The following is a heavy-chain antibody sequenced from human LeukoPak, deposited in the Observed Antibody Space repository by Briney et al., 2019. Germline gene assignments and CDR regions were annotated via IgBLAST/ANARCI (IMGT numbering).Heavy chain of an antibody. CDR3: ARENSGSYREFDY. Sequence: SETLSLTCTVSGGSISSCYWSWIRQPAGKGLEWIGRIYTSGSTNYDASLKSRVSMSVDTSKNQFSLKLSSVTAADTAVFYCARENSGSYREFDYWGQGTLVTVSS. V-gene: IGHV4-4*07. CDR2: IYTSGST. J-gene: IGHJ4*02. CDR1: GGSISSCY. D-gene: IGHD1-26*01.